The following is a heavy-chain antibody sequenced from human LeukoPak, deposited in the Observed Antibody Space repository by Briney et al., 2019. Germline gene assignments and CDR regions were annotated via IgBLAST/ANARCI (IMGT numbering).Heavy chain of an antibody. J-gene: IGHJ4*02. V-gene: IGHV3-23*01. CDR2: ISGSGGST. Sequence: GGSLRLSCAASGFTFSSYSMNWVRQAPGKGLEWVSAISGSGGSTYYADSVKGRFTISRDNSKNTLYLQMNSLRAEDTAVYYCAKDRDYSGSYGYFDYWGQGTLVTVSS. CDR3: AKDRDYSGSYGYFDY. D-gene: IGHD1-26*01. CDR1: GFTFSSYS.